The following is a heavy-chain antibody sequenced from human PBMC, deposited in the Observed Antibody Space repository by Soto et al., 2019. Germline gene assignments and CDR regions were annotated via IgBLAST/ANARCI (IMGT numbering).Heavy chain of an antibody. CDR2: ISGSGGSA. J-gene: IGHJ6*02. V-gene: IGHV3-23*01. D-gene: IGHD3-10*01. Sequence: EVQLLESGGGLVQPGGSLRLSCAASGFTFSSYAMSWVRQAPGKGLEWVSTISGSGGSAYYADSVKGRFTISRDNSKKTLYLQMNSLRAEDTAVYYCAKQQGSGTTYYYSMDVWGQGTTVTVSS. CDR3: AKQQGSGTTYYYSMDV. CDR1: GFTFSSYA.